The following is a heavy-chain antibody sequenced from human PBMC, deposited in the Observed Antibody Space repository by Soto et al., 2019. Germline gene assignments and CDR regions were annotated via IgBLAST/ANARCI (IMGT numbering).Heavy chain of an antibody. Sequence: QVQLVQSGAEVKKPGASVKVSCKASGYSFTRYDIIWVRQAPGQGLEWMGWISGDNGKTKYAQKIQGRGTMTTDTSTNTGYMELRNLRSDDTAVYYCASWISGDYSDWIDPWGQGTLVTVSS. V-gene: IGHV1-18*04. CDR1: GYSFTRYD. J-gene: IGHJ5*02. D-gene: IGHD1-26*01. CDR3: ASWISGDYSDWIDP. CDR2: ISGDNGKT.